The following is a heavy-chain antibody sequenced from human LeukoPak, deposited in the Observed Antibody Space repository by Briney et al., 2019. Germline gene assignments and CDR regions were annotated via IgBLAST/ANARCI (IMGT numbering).Heavy chain of an antibody. CDR2: IYYSGST. CDR3: ARHLPTSGYSYGYAFDI. V-gene: IGHV4-59*08. D-gene: IGHD5-18*01. CDR1: GGSISSYY. J-gene: IGHJ3*02. Sequence: SETLSLTCTVSGGSISSYYWSWIRQPPGKGLEWIGYIYYSGSTNYNPSLKSRVTISIDTSKNQFSLKLSSVTAADTAVYYCARHLPTSGYSYGYAFDIWGQGTMVTVSS.